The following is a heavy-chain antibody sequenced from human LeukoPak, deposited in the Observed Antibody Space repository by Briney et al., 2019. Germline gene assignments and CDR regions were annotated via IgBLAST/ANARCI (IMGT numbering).Heavy chain of an antibody. CDR1: GFTFSDHY. V-gene: IGHV3-72*01. J-gene: IGHJ4*02. CDR2: IRNKANSYTT. Sequence: GGSLRLSCAASGFTFSDHYIDWVRQAPGKGLEWAGRIRNKANSYTTEYAASVKGRFTISRDDSKNSLYLQMNSLETEDTAVYYCATGVATNVYWGQGTLVTVSS. CDR3: ATGVATNVY. D-gene: IGHD5-12*01.